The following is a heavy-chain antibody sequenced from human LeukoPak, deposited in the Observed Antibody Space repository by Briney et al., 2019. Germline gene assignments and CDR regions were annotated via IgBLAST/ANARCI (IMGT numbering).Heavy chain of an antibody. Sequence: GGSLRLSCAASGFDFSSNWMHWVRHAPGQGLVWVSRIKGDGSSTSYADSVKGRFTISRDNAKNTLYLQMNSLRAEDTAVYYCARADRTHDFWTPTYYYGMDVWGQGTTVTVSS. CDR2: IKGDGSST. V-gene: IGHV3-74*01. J-gene: IGHJ6*02. CDR3: ARADRTHDFWTPTYYYGMDV. D-gene: IGHD3-3*01. CDR1: GFDFSSNW.